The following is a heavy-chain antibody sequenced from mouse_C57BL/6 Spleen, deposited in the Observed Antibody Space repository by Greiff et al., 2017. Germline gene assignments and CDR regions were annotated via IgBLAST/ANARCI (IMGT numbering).Heavy chain of an antibody. V-gene: IGHV5-9-1*02. J-gene: IGHJ3*01. CDR2: ISSGGDYI. CDR1: GFTFSSYA. D-gene: IGHD2-2*01. CDR3: TRGESDDGYDEAWLAY. Sequence: EVKLVESGEGLVKPGGSLKLSCAASGFTFSSYAMPWVRQTPEKRLEWVAYISSGGDYIYYADTVKGRITISRDNARNTLYLQMSSLKSEDTAMYYCTRGESDDGYDEAWLAYWGQGTLVTVSA.